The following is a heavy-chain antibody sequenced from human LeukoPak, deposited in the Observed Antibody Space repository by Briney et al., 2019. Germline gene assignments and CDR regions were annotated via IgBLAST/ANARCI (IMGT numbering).Heavy chain of an antibody. CDR1: GFTFSSYW. J-gene: IGHJ6*02. CDR2: ISGDGRNI. Sequence: GGSLRLSCVASGFTFSSYWMHWVRQDPSKGLVWVSRISGDGRNINYADSVRGRFTISRDNAKNTLYLQMNTLRVEDTAVYYCTRDLMDYDVSTGLHHYYMDVWGQGTTVTVSS. V-gene: IGHV3-74*01. D-gene: IGHD3-9*01. CDR3: TRDLMDYDVSTGLHHYYMDV.